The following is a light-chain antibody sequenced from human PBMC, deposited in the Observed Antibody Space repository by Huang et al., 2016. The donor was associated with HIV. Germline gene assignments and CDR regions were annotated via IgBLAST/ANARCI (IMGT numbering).Light chain of an antibody. CDR2: GAS. J-gene: IGKJ1*01. Sequence: DIQMTQSPSSLSASVGDRVTITCRASQTITTYLNWYQLKPGKAPKLLIYGASNLQSGVPSRVSGSGSGTDFTLTISSLQPEDFATYYCQQSYNTPRTFGPGTRVDIK. CDR1: QTITTY. V-gene: IGKV1-39*01. CDR3: QQSYNTPRT.